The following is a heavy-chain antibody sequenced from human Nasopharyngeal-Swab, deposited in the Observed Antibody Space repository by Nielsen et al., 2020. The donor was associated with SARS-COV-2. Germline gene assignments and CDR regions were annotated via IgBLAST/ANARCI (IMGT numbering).Heavy chain of an antibody. CDR2: INHSGST. J-gene: IGHJ4*02. V-gene: IGHV4-34*01. CDR1: GASLRASS. Sequence: FAVLGASLRASSWGWFAKFPGKGLDWIGEINHSGSTNYNPSLKSRVTTSEDTSTTQFSLKVSSMTAADTAVYDSAGLAVAARWGSGDSWGQGTLVTVSS. CDR3: AGLAVAARWGSGDS. D-gene: IGHD6-6*01.